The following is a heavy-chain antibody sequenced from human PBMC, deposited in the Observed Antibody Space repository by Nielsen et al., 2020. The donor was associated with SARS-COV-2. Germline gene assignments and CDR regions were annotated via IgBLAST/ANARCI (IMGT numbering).Heavy chain of an antibody. J-gene: IGHJ5*02. Sequence: SETLSLTCAVYGGSFSDYYWSWIRQPPGKGLEWIGEINHSGSTNYNPSLKSRVTISVDTSKNQFSLKLSSVTAADTAVYYCARDSTYCSGGSCYSRFDPWGQGTLVTVSS. D-gene: IGHD2-15*01. CDR2: INHSGST. V-gene: IGHV4-34*01. CDR3: ARDSTYCSGGSCYSRFDP. CDR1: GGSFSDYY.